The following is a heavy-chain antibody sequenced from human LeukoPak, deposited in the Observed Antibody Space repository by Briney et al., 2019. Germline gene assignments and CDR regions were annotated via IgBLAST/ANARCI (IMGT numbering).Heavy chain of an antibody. V-gene: IGHV3-43D*03. CDR2: ISWDGGST. J-gene: IGHJ6*03. Sequence: PGGSLRLSCAASGFTFDDYAMHWVRQAPGKGLEWVSLISWDGGSTYYADSVKGRFTISRDNSKNSLYLQMNSLRAEDTALYYCARSTLYYYYMDVWGKGTTVTVS. CDR1: GFTFDDYA. CDR3: ARSTLYYYYMDV. D-gene: IGHD2-2*01.